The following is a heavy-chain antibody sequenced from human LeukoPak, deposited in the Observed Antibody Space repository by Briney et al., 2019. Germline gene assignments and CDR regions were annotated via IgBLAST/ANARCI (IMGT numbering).Heavy chain of an antibody. Sequence: GGSLRLSCAASGFTFSSYGMHWVRQAPGKGLEGVAVISYDGSNKYYGDSVKGRFTISRDNSKNTLYLQMNSLRAEDTAVYYCAKLSPKGVLRYFDWLFRGFDYWGQGTLVTVSS. J-gene: IGHJ4*02. D-gene: IGHD3-9*01. CDR3: AKLSPKGVLRYFDWLFRGFDY. CDR2: ISYDGSNK. CDR1: GFTFSSYG. V-gene: IGHV3-30*18.